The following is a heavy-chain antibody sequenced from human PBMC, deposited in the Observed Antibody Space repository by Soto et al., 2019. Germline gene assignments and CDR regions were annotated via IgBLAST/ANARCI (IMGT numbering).Heavy chain of an antibody. J-gene: IGHJ4*02. CDR1: GGSISSGDYY. CDR2: IYYSGST. D-gene: IGHD2-21*02. V-gene: IGHV4-30-4*01. Sequence: QVQLQESGPGLVKPSQTLSLTCTVSGGSISSGDYYWSWIRQPPGKGLACIGYIYYSGSTYYNPSLESRVTRSVDTSKNQFSLKLSSVTAADTAVYYCARETYCGGDCYSEFDYWGQGTLVTVSS. CDR3: ARETYCGGDCYSEFDY.